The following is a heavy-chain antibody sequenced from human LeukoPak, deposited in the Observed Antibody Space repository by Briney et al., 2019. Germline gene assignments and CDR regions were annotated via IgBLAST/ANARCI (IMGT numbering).Heavy chain of an antibody. CDR1: GYTFSDYA. CDR3: ASCSGGYRHFDD. D-gene: IGHD3-10*02. V-gene: IGHV3-23*01. J-gene: IGHJ4*02. CDR2: ISTSGGTT. Sequence: GGSLRLSCAASGYTFSDYAISWVRQAPGKELEWVSAISTSGGTTVYADSVKGRFTISRDNSRNTLYLQMNSLRAEDTAVYYCASCSGGYRHFDDWGQGTLVTVSS.